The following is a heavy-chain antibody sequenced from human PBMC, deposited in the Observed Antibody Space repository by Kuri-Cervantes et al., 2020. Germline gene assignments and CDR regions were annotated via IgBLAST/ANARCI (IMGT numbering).Heavy chain of an antibody. CDR2: IIGSGGNT. CDR3: ARDFLDGDIYRGFDY. D-gene: IGHD3-3*01. CDR1: GFTFSSYA. V-gene: IGHV3-23*01. Sequence: GESPKISCAASGFTFSSYAMNWVRQIPGKGLEWVLSIIGSGGNTYIADSVKGRFTIPRDISKNTLFLQMNSLRAEDTAVYYCARDFLDGDIYRGFDYWGQGTLVTVSS. J-gene: IGHJ4*02.